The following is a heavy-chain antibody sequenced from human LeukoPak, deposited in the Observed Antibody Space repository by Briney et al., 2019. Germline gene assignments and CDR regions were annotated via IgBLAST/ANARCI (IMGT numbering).Heavy chain of an antibody. V-gene: IGHV3-30*03. CDR1: GFTLSSYG. Sequence: GGSLRLSCAASGFTLSSYGMHWVRQAPGKGLEWVAVISYDGSNKYYADSVKGRFTISRDNSKNTLYLQMNSLRAEDTAVYYCATGSITIFGVTDWGQGTLVTVSS. D-gene: IGHD3-3*01. CDR3: ATGSITIFGVTD. CDR2: ISYDGSNK. J-gene: IGHJ4*02.